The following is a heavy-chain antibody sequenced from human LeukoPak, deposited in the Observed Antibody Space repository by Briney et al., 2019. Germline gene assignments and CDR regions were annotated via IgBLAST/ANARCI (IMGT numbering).Heavy chain of an antibody. CDR1: GGSISSYY. D-gene: IGHD1-1*01. Sequence: PSETLSLTCTASGGSISSYYWSWIRQPPGKGLEWIWYIYYSGTTNCNPSLKRRVTISVDTSKNQFSLKLSSVTAADTAVYFCARYWSRFDYWGQGTLVTVSS. CDR3: ARYWSRFDY. J-gene: IGHJ4*02. V-gene: IGHV4-59*08. CDR2: IYYSGTT.